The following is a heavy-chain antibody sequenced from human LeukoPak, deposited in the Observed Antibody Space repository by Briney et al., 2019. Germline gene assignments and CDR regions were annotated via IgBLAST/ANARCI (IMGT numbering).Heavy chain of an antibody. V-gene: IGHV1-2*02. CDR1: GYTFTGYY. Sequence: ASVKVSCKASGYTFTGYYIHWVRQAPGQGLEWMGWINPNSGGTNYAQKFQGRVTMTRDTSISTAYMELSRLRSDDTAVYYCARDYRGYSSGRGMGYWCQGTLVTVSS. D-gene: IGHD6-19*01. CDR2: INPNSGGT. J-gene: IGHJ4*02. CDR3: ARDYRGYSSGRGMGY.